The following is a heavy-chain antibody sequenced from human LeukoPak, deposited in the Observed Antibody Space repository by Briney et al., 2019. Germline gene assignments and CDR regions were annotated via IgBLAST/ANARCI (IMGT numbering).Heavy chain of an antibody. CDR2: ISRSGDYT. CDR3: AKDLWTYYGSGSYWGLFDY. V-gene: IGHV3-23*01. Sequence: PGGSLRLSCAASGFTFTSYAMTWVRQAPGKGLEWVSGISRSGDYTYYADSVRGRFTISRDNSKNTLYLQMNSLRAEDTAVYYCAKDLWTYYGSGSYWGLFDYWGQGTLVTVSS. J-gene: IGHJ4*02. CDR1: GFTFTSYA. D-gene: IGHD3-10*01.